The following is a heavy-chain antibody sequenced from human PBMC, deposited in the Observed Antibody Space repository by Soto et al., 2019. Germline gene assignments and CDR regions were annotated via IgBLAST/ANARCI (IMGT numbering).Heavy chain of an antibody. CDR2: IIPIFGTA. V-gene: IGHV1-69*13. D-gene: IGHD3-22*01. CDR3: ARAAVPTDSSGYYLNWFDP. Sequence: SVKVSCKASGGTFSSYAISWVGQATGKGLEWMGGIIPIFGTANYAQKFQGRVTITADESTSTAYMELSSLRSEDTAVYYCARAAVPTDSSGYYLNWFDPWGQGTLVTVSS. J-gene: IGHJ5*02. CDR1: GGTFSSYA.